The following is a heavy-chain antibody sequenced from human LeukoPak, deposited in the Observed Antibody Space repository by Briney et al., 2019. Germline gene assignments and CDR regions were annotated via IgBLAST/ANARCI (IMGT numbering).Heavy chain of an antibody. CDR1: GLPLSRYS. J-gene: IGHJ4*02. V-gene: IGHV3-21*01. D-gene: IGHD3-22*01. CDR3: AIVSSGYYRKFDY. Sequence: KTGGSLRLSCAASGLPLSRYSMNWLRQARGKGLEWVSSISSSSSYIYYADSVKGRFTISRDNDKNSLYLQMNSLRAEDTAVYYCAIVSSGYYRKFDYWGEGTLVTVSS. CDR2: ISSSSSYI.